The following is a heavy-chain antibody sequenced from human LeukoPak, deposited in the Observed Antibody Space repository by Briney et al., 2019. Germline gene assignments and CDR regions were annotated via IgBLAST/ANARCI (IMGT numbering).Heavy chain of an antibody. CDR3: ARALGRLSWFDP. J-gene: IGHJ5*02. V-gene: IGHV4-39*07. Sequence: SETLSLTCTVSGGSISSSNYYWGWIRQPPGKGLEWIGSIYYSGRTYYNPSLKSRVTISVDTSKNQFSLKLRSVTAADTAVYYCARALGRLSWFDPWGQGTLVSVSS. CDR1: GGSISSSNYY. CDR2: IYYSGRT. D-gene: IGHD7-27*01.